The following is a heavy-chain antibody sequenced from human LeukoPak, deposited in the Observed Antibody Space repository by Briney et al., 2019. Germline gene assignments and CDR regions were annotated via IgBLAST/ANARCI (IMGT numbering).Heavy chain of an antibody. V-gene: IGHV3-30-3*01. CDR1: GFTFSSYA. CDR3: ARDGGAFDI. D-gene: IGHD2-15*01. J-gene: IGHJ3*02. CDR2: ISYDGSNK. Sequence: GGSLRLSCAASGFTFSSYAMSWVRQAPGKGLEWVAVISYDGSNKYYADSVKGRFTISRDNSKNTLYLQMNSLRAEDTAVYYCARDGGAFDIWGQGTMVTVSS.